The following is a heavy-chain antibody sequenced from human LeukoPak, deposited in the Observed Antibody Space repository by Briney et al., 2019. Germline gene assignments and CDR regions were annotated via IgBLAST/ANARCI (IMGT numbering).Heavy chain of an antibody. J-gene: IGHJ4*02. V-gene: IGHV1-18*01. D-gene: IGHD3-10*01. CDR3: TRQSYYYGSGSYRGGDY. Sequence: ASVKVSCKASGDTFTSYGISWVRQAPGQGLEWRGWISAYNGNTNYAQKLQGRVTMTTDTSTSTAYMELRSLRSDDTAVYYCTRQSYYYGSGSYRGGDYWGQGTLVTVSS. CDR2: ISAYNGNT. CDR1: GDTFTSYG.